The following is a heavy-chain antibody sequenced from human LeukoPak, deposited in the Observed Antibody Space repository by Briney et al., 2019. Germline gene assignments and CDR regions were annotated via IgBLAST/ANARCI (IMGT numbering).Heavy chain of an antibody. J-gene: IGHJ4*03. CDR2: ISYDGNNK. D-gene: IGHD2-21*02. Sequence: GSLRLSCAASGFAFSSYALHWVRQAPGQGLQWVASISYDGNNKHYADSVRGRFTISRDSAKYTLYLQMNSLSTEDTAMYYCARSIVVVTYLAYWGHLSTVTVSS. V-gene: IGHV3-30-3*01. CDR1: GFAFSSYA. CDR3: ARSIVVVTYLAY.